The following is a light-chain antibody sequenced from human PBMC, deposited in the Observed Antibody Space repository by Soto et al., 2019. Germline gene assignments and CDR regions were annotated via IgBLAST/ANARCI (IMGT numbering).Light chain of an antibody. V-gene: IGLV2-14*03. CDR1: SSDVGGYNY. J-gene: IGLJ1*01. Sequence: QSALTQPASLSGSPGQSITISCTGTSSDVGGYNYVSWYQHHPGKAPKVMIYDVSNRPSGVSNRFSGSKSGNTSSLTISGLQAEDEADYYCSSYTSSSTLDAYVFGTGTKVTVL. CDR2: DVS. CDR3: SSYTSSSTLDAYV.